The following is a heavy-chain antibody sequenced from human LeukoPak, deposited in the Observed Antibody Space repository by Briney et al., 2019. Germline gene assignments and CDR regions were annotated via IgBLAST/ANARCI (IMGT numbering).Heavy chain of an antibody. Sequence: GGSLRLSCSASGFPFSGYAMHWVRQAPGKGLEYVSAISDSGGSTYYADSVKGRFTISRDNSKNTLYLQMSSLRAEDPAVYFCVRGYSFGPYGMDVWGQGTTVTVSS. J-gene: IGHJ6*02. V-gene: IGHV3-64D*09. CDR2: ISDSGGST. D-gene: IGHD2-15*01. CDR3: VRGYSFGPYGMDV. CDR1: GFPFSGYA.